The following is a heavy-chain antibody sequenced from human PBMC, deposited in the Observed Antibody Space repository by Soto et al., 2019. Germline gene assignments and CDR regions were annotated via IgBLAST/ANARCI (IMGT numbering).Heavy chain of an antibody. V-gene: IGHV1-18*01. CDR3: ARHHGPTTSENWFDP. CDR2: ISTYSGDT. Sequence: QVHLVQSGVEVKTPGASVKVSCQASGYTFFTYDISWVRQAPGQGLEWMGWISTYSGDTKYAQKFKGGVTMTTATSTTTAYLELRSLSSDDTAVYYCARHHGPTTSENWFDPWGQGTLVTVSS. CDR1: GYTFFTYD. J-gene: IGHJ5*02. D-gene: IGHD5-12*01.